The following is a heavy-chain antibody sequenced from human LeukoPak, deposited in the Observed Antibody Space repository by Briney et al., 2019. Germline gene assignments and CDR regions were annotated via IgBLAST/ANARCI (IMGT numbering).Heavy chain of an antibody. D-gene: IGHD6-19*01. CDR2: INDSGST. CDR1: GGSFSGYY. V-gene: IGHV4-34*01. Sequence: PSETLSLTCAVYGGSFSGYYWSWIRQPPGKGLEWIGEINDSGSTNYNPSLKSRVTISVDTSKNQFSLKLSSVTAADTAVYYCARASEGPVAVNDAFDIWGQGTMVTVSS. CDR3: ARASEGPVAVNDAFDI. J-gene: IGHJ3*02.